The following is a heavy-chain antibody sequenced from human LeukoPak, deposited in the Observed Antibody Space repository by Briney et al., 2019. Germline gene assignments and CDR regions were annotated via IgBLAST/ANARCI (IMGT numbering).Heavy chain of an antibody. Sequence: RGSLRLSCAASGFTFSSYDMNWVRQAPGKGLEWVSSISSGSSYIYYADSVKGRFTISRDNAKNSLYLQMNSLRADDTAVYYCVRDGPYYYDSSGSWGQGTLVTVSS. CDR1: GFTFSSYD. V-gene: IGHV3-21*01. D-gene: IGHD3-22*01. CDR3: VRDGPYYYDSSGS. J-gene: IGHJ5*02. CDR2: ISSGSSYI.